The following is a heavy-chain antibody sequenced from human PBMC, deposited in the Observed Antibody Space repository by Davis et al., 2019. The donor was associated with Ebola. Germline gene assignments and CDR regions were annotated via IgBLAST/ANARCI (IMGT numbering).Heavy chain of an antibody. CDR1: GFTFSSYG. Sequence: GESLKTPCAAPGFTFSSYGMHWVRPAPGKGLEWVAVIWYDGSNKYYADSVKGRFTISRDNSKNTLYLQMNSLIAEDTAVYYCARDYSYGYYYYGMDVWGQGTTVTVSS. V-gene: IGHV3-33*08. J-gene: IGHJ6*02. CDR3: ARDYSYGYYYYGMDV. D-gene: IGHD5-18*01. CDR2: IWYDGSNK.